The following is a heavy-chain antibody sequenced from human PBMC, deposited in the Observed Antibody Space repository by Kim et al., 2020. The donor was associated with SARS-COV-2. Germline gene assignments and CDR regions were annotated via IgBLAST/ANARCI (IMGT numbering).Heavy chain of an antibody. Sequence: SETLSLTCTVSGGSISSSSYYWGWIRQPPGKGLEWIGSIYYSGSTYYNPSLKSRVTISVDTSKNQFSLKLSSVTAADTAVYYCARGRQWEEEEENWFDPWGQGTLVTVSS. D-gene: IGHD1-26*01. V-gene: IGHV4-39*01. CDR2: IYYSGST. J-gene: IGHJ5*02. CDR3: ARGRQWEEEEENWFDP. CDR1: GGSISSSSYY.